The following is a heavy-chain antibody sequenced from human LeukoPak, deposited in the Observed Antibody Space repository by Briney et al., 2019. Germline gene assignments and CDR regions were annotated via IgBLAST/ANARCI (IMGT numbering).Heavy chain of an antibody. CDR1: GFTLSDHY. J-gene: IGHJ4*02. V-gene: IGHV3-11*01. CDR2: ISSGGGTI. Sequence: GGSLRLSCAASGFTLSDHYMSWIRQAPGKGLEWLSYISSGGGTIFYADSVKGRFTISRDNAKNSLYLRMNSLRAEDTAVYYCARDASSSWVTPDYWGQGTLVTVSS. CDR3: ARDASSSWVTPDY. D-gene: IGHD6-13*01.